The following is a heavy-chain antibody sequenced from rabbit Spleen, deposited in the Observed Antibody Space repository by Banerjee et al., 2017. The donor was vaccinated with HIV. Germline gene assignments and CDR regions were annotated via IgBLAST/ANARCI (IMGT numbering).Heavy chain of an antibody. V-gene: IGHV1S45*01. CDR1: GFDLSSYYY. J-gene: IGHJ4*01. CDR2: IYVGSSGST. CDR3: ARGPGTNIYKSYFDL. Sequence: QEQLEESGGGLVRPEGSLTLTCKASGFDLSSYYYMCWVRQAPGKGLEWIACIYVGSSGSTYYARWAKGRFTISKTSSTTVTLQMTSLTVADTATYFCARGPGTNIYKSYFDLWGQGTLVTVS. D-gene: IGHD3-1*01.